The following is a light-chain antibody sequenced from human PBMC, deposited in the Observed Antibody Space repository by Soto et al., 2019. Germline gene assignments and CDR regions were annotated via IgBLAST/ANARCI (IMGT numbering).Light chain of an antibody. CDR3: QQFKSYPLT. Sequence: AIQLTQSPASQSASVGDRVTITCRASQGISSALAWYQQKPGKAPKHLIYDASSLESGVPSRFSGSGSGTDFTLTISSLQPEDFATYYCQQFKSYPLTFGQGTRLEIK. CDR2: DAS. V-gene: IGKV1-13*02. J-gene: IGKJ5*01. CDR1: QGISSA.